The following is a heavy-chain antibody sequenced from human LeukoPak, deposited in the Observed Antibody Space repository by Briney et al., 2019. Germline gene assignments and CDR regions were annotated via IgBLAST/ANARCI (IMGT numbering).Heavy chain of an antibody. CDR1: GFTFSSYG. CDR3: AKLVVVTAISSY. J-gene: IGHJ4*02. V-gene: IGHV3-30*18. CDR2: ISYDGSNK. D-gene: IGHD2-21*02. Sequence: GGSPRLSCAASGFTFSSYGMHWVRQAPGKGLEWVAVISYDGSNKYYANSVKGRFTISRDNSKNTLYLQMNSLRAEDTAVYYCAKLVVVTAISSYWGQGTLVTVSS.